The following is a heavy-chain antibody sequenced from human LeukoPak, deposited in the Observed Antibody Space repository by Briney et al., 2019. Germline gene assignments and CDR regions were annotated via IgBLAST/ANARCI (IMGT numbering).Heavy chain of an antibody. Sequence: GASVKVSCKASGGTFSSYAISWVRQAPGQGLEWMGRIIPILGIANYAQKFQGRVTITADKSTSTAYMELSSLRSEDTAVYYCAREPVILTGYSRGFDYYYGMDVWGQGTTVTVSS. D-gene: IGHD3-9*01. V-gene: IGHV1-69*04. CDR2: IIPILGIA. CDR1: GGTFSSYA. J-gene: IGHJ6*02. CDR3: AREPVILTGYSRGFDYYYGMDV.